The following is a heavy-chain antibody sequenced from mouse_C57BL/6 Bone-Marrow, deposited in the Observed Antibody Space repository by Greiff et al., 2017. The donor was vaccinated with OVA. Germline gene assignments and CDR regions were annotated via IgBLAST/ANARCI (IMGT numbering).Heavy chain of an antibody. D-gene: IGHD2-4*01. V-gene: IGHV1-81*01. J-gene: IGHJ1*03. Sequence: VKLQESGAELARPGASVKLSCKASGYTFTSYGISWVKQRTGQGLEWIGEIYPRSGNTYYNEKFKGKATLTADKSSSTAYMELRSLTSEDSAVYFCARGDYLWYFDVWGTGTTVTVSS. CDR3: ARGDYLWYFDV. CDR1: GYTFTSYG. CDR2: IYPRSGNT.